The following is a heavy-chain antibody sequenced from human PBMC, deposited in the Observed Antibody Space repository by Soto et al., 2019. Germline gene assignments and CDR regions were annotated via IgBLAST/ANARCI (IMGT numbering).Heavy chain of an antibody. Sequence: EVQLVESGGGLVQPGGSLRLSCAASGFTFSSYEMNWVRQAPGKGLEWVSYISSSGSTIYYADSVKGRFTISRDNAKNSLYLQMNSLRAEDTAVYYCARSSPRRRDGYNGIFDYWGQGTLVTVSS. V-gene: IGHV3-48*03. D-gene: IGHD5-12*01. CDR3: ARSSPRRRDGYNGIFDY. CDR1: GFTFSSYE. J-gene: IGHJ4*02. CDR2: ISSSGSTI.